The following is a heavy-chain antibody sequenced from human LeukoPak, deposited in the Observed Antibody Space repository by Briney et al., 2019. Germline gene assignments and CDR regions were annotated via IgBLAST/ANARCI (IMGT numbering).Heavy chain of an antibody. V-gene: IGHV4-34*01. Sequence: PSETLSLTCTVSGGSISSYYWSWIRQPPGKGLEWIGEINHSGSTNYNPSLKSRVTISVDTSKNQFSLKLSSVTAADTAVYYCARGSRVGQLVAPRHGNDYWGQGTLVTVSS. D-gene: IGHD6-6*01. CDR1: GGSISSYY. CDR3: ARGSRVGQLVAPRHGNDY. CDR2: INHSGST. J-gene: IGHJ4*02.